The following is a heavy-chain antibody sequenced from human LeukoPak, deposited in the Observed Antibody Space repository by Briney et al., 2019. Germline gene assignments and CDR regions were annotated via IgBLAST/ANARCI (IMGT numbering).Heavy chain of an antibody. CDR1: GFTFTNFW. CDR3: VKLYYYSPGSLN. Sequence: GGSLRLSCTASGFTFTNFWMSWVRQAPGMGLAWVATINQDGSETYFVDSVKGRFTISRDNAKNSLYLQMHSLRADDTAIYYCVKLYYYSPGSLNGGQGTRVTVSS. J-gene: IGHJ4*02. D-gene: IGHD3-10*01. CDR2: INQDGSET. V-gene: IGHV3-7*01.